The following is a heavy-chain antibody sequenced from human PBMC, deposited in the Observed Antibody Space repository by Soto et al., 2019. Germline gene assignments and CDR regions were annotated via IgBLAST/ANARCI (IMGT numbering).Heavy chain of an antibody. D-gene: IGHD2-15*01. J-gene: IGHJ6*02. Sequence: GSSVKVSCKASGYTFTGYYMHWVRQAPGQGLEWMGWINPNSGGTNYAQKFQGWVTMTRDTSISTAYMELSRLRSDDTAVYYCAREELPVYYYYYGMDVWGQGTTVTVSS. V-gene: IGHV1-2*04. CDR1: GYTFTGYY. CDR3: AREELPVYYYYYGMDV. CDR2: INPNSGGT.